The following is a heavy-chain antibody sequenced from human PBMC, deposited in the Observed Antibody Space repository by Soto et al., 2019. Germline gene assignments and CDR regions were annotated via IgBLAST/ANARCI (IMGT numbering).Heavy chain of an antibody. D-gene: IGHD1-26*01. CDR2: ISANNGNT. J-gene: IGHJ4*02. CDR3: ARGASGSYYGHFDY. Sequence: QVQLVQSGPEVKKPGASVKVSCKASGYTFTNHGISWVRQAPGQGLEWMGWISANNGNTNYAQQLQGRVTMTTDTSTSTAYMELRSLISDDTAVYYCARGASGSYYGHFDYWGQGTLVTVSS. V-gene: IGHV1-18*01. CDR1: GYTFTNHG.